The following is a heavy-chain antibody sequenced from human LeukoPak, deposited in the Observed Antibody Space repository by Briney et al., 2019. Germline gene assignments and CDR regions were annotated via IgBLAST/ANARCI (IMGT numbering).Heavy chain of an antibody. J-gene: IGHJ6*02. CDR2: ISSSGNYR. CDR3: AKDGEGMDV. D-gene: IGHD3-10*01. V-gene: IGHV3-11*06. Sequence: GGSLRLSCAASGSTFSDYYMSWIRQAPGKGLEWISYISSSGNYRNYADSVKGRFTISRDNAKNSLNLQMNSLRAEDTAVYYCAKDGEGMDVWGQGTTVAVSS. CDR1: GSTFSDYY.